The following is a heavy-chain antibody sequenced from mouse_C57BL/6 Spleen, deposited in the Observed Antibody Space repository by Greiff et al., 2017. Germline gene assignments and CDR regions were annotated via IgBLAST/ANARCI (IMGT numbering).Heavy chain of an antibody. CDR3: ARALYGNWYFDV. CDR2: INPSTGGT. V-gene: IGHV1-42*01. D-gene: IGHD2-1*01. J-gene: IGHJ1*03. Sequence: VQLQQSGPELVKPGASVKISCKASGYSFTGYYMNWVKQSPEKSLEWIGEINPSTGGTTYNQKFKAKATLTVDKSSSTAYMQLKSLTSEDSAVYYCARALYGNWYFDVWGTGTTVTVSS. CDR1: GYSFTGYY.